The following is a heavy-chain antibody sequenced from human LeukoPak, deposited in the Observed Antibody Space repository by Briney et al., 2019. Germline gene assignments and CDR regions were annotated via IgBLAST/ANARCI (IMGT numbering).Heavy chain of an antibody. CDR3: AHNGLYH. CDR1: GLSRSTSGVG. CDR2: TYWNDDQ. D-gene: IGHD2-2*03. V-gene: IGHV2-5*01. J-gene: IGHJ5*02. Sequence: SGPTLVKPTQTLTLTCTFSGLSRSTSGVGVAWMRQSPGQAPEWLAVTYWNDDQRYSPSLKSRLTITKDTSKNQVVLTMTNMDPADAATYHCAHNGLYHWGQGPLVTVSS.